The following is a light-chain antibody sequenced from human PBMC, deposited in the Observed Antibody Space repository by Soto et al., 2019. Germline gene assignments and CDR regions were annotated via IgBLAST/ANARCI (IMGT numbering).Light chain of an antibody. J-gene: IGLJ2*01. CDR3: SSYTSSSIVV. V-gene: IGLV2-14*01. CDR1: RRDVGGYNY. Sequence: QSVLTQPASVSGSPGQSITISCTGTRRDVGGYNYVSWYQQHPGKAPKLMIYDVSNRPSGVSNRFSGSKSGNTASLTISGLQAEDEADYYCSSYTSSSIVVFGGGTQLTVL. CDR2: DVS.